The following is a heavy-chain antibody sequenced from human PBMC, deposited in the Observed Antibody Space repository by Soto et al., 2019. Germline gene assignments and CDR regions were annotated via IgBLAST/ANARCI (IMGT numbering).Heavy chain of an antibody. CDR3: ATLPRLDGMDV. D-gene: IGHD6-25*01. V-gene: IGHV4-38-2*01. CDR1: GYSISSGHS. J-gene: IGHJ6*02. CDR2: IFHTGST. Sequence: PSETLSLTCAVSGYSISSGHSWGWIRQPPGKGLEWIGSIFHTGSTYYSPSLKSRVTLSVDTSKNQFSLKLSSVTAADTAVYFCATLPRLDGMDVWGQGTTVTVS.